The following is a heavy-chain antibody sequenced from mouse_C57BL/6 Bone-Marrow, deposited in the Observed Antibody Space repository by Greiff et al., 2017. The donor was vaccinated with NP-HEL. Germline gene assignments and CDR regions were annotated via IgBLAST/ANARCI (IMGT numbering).Heavy chain of an antibody. CDR3: ARQGGLPVFDY. CDR1: GFTFSDYY. D-gene: IGHD3-3*01. J-gene: IGHJ2*01. CDR2: LSNGGGST. V-gene: IGHV5-12*01. Sequence: EVKLVESGGGLVQPGGSLKLSCAASGFTFSDYYMYWVRQTPEKRLEWVAYLSNGGGSTYYPDTVKGRFTISRDNAKNTLYLQMSRLKSEDTAMYYCARQGGLPVFDYWGQGTTLTVSS.